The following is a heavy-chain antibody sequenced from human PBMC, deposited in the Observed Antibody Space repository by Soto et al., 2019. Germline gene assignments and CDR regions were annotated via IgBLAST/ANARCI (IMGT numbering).Heavy chain of an antibody. V-gene: IGHV4-4*02. CDR2: IYHSGST. CDR3: ATREGQYDPFDI. J-gene: IGHJ3*02. CDR1: GVSISSSQW. D-gene: IGHD1-26*01. Sequence: PSETLSLTCAVSGVSISSSQWWSCVRQSPGKGLEWIGEIYHSGSTNYNPSLYSRVTVSLDKSKNQFSLKLTSVTAADTAVYYCATREGQYDPFDIWGHGTTITVSS.